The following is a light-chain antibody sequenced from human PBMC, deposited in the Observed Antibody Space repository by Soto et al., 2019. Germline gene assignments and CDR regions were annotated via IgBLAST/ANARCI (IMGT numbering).Light chain of an antibody. CDR3: LQDYSYPLT. CDR1: QGIGND. CDR2: GAS. V-gene: IGKV1-6*01. Sequence: AIQMTQSPSSLSASVGDRVTITCRASQGIGNDLGWYQQKPGKVPNLLIYGASSVRSGVPSRFSGSGSGTDFTLTISNLQPEDFATYYCLQDYSYPLTFDGGTKVEVK. J-gene: IGKJ4*01.